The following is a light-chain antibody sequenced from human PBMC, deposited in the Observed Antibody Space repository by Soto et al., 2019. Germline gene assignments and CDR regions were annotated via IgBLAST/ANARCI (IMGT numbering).Light chain of an antibody. J-gene: IGLJ3*02. Sequence: QSVLTQPPSSSASPGESARLTCTLPSDINVGSYNIYWYQQKPGSPPRYLLYYYSDSDKGQGSGVPSRLSGSKDASANTGILLSSGLQSEDEADYYCMIWPSPWVFGGGTKVTVL. CDR2: YYSDSDK. V-gene: IGLV5-37*01. CDR3: MIWPSPWV. CDR1: SDINVGSYN.